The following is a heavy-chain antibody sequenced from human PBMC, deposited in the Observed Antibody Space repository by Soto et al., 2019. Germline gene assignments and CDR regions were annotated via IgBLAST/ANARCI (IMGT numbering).Heavy chain of an antibody. D-gene: IGHD3-10*01. J-gene: IGHJ3*02. CDR3: AKDRGGGVGALDI. Sequence: EVSLLESGGGLIQPGESLRLSCAASGFRFDYYAMNWVRQAPGKGLEWVSIISDDGRTTHYTDSVKGRFTISRDNSKNTLYLQVDSPRNEDTAVYYCAKDRGGGVGALDIWGQGTMVIVSS. CDR2: ISDDGRTT. V-gene: IGHV3-23*01. CDR1: GFRFDYYA.